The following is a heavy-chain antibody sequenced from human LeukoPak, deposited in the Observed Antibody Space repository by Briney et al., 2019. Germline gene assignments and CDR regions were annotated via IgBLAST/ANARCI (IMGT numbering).Heavy chain of an antibody. CDR2: ISGSGGST. CDR3: AKDVQLATTYLFDY. J-gene: IGHJ4*02. Sequence: GGSLRLSCAASGFTFSSYWMHWVRQAPGKGLEWVSAISGSGGSTYYADSVKGRFTISRDNSKNTLYLQMNSLRAEDTAVYYCAKDVQLATTYLFDYWGQGTLVTVSS. D-gene: IGHD5-24*01. CDR1: GFTFSSYW. V-gene: IGHV3-23*01.